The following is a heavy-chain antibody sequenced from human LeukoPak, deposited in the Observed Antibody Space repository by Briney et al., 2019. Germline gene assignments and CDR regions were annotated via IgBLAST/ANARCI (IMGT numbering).Heavy chain of an antibody. D-gene: IGHD3-16*01. V-gene: IGHV4-39*07. Sequence: SETLSLTCTVSGGSISSSSYYWGWIRQPPGKGLEWIGSIYYSGSTYYNPSLKSRVTISVDTSKKQFSLKLSSVTAADTAVYYCARDHNTGGYYYYGMDVWGQGTTVTVSS. CDR1: GGSISSSSYY. CDR3: ARDHNTGGYYYYGMDV. CDR2: IYYSGST. J-gene: IGHJ6*02.